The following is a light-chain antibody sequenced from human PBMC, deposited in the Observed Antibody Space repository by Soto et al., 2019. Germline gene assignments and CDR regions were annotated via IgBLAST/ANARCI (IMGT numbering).Light chain of an antibody. J-gene: IGKJ5*01. V-gene: IGKV3-20*01. CDR2: GAS. CDR1: QSVTSN. CDR3: QQYGSSAT. Sequence: EIVMTQSPATLSVSPGDRATLSCRASQSVTSNLAWYQQKPGQAPRLLIYGASTRATGIPDRFSGSGSGTDFTLTISRLEPEDFAVYYCQQYGSSATFGQGTRLEI.